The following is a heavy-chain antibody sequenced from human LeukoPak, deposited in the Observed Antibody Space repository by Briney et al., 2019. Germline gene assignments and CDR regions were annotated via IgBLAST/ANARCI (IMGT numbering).Heavy chain of an antibody. CDR3: TRSPDIDILTGYSRYYFDY. D-gene: IGHD3-9*01. J-gene: IGHJ4*02. CDR2: IYPGDSDT. CDR1: GFTFSSYG. V-gene: IGHV5-51*01. Sequence: GGSLRLSCGASGFTFSSYGMSWVRQAPGKGLEWMGIIYPGDSDTRYSPSFQGQVTISADKSISTAYLQWSSLKASDTAIYYCTRSPDIDILTGYSRYYFDYWGQGTLVTVSS.